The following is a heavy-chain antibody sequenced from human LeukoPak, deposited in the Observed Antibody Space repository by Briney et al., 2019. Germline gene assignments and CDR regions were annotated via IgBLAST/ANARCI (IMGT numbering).Heavy chain of an antibody. CDR3: ARAVSGRFDY. CDR2: INHSGSA. CDR1: GGSFSGYY. J-gene: IGHJ4*02. Sequence: SETLSLTCAVSGGSFSGYYWTWIRQPPGKGLEWIGEINHSGSANYNPSLKSRATISLDTSKNQFSLKLSSVTAADTAIYYCARAVSGRFDYWGQGTLVTVSS. D-gene: IGHD6-19*01. V-gene: IGHV4-34*01.